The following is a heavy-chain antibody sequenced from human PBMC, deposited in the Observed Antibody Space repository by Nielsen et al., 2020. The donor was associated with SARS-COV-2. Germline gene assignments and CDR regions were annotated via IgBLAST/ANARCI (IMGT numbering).Heavy chain of an antibody. CDR1: GFTFDDYA. CDR3: AKIPIAVAGGGYYYYGMDV. D-gene: IGHD6-19*01. Sequence: GGSLRLSCAASGFTFDDYAMHWVRQAPGKGLEWVSGISWNSGSIGCADSVKGRFTISRDNAKNSLYLQMNSLRAEDTALYYCAKIPIAVAGGGYYYYGMDVWGQGTTVTVSS. CDR2: ISWNSGSI. J-gene: IGHJ6*02. V-gene: IGHV3-9*01.